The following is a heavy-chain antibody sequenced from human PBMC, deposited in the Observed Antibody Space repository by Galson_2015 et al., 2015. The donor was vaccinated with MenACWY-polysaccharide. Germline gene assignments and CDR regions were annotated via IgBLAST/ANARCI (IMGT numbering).Heavy chain of an antibody. Sequence: PALVKPTQTLTLTCNFSGFSLTNAGVGVGWIRQPPGKALEWLALTYWNEDKRYSPRLESRLTITKDTSKNQVALTMTNMDPVDTGTYYCAHVKVVMHVFDIWGQGTTVTGSS. CDR3: AHVKVVMHVFDI. D-gene: IGHD2/OR15-2a*01. CDR1: GFSLTNAGVG. CDR2: TYWNEDK. J-gene: IGHJ3*02. V-gene: IGHV2-5*01.